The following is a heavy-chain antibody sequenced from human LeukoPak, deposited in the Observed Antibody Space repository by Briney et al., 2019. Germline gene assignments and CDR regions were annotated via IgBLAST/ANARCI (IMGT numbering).Heavy chain of an antibody. V-gene: IGHV4-59*01. CDR2: IYYSGST. D-gene: IGHD3-22*01. CDR1: GGSISSYY. CDR3: ARYPKYYYDSSGYFDY. Sequence: SETLSLTCTVSGGSISSYYWSWIRQPPGKGLEWFGYIYYSGSTNYNPSLKSRVTISVDTSKNQFSLKLSSVTAADTAVYYCARYPKYYYDSSGYFDYWGQGTLVTVSS. J-gene: IGHJ4*02.